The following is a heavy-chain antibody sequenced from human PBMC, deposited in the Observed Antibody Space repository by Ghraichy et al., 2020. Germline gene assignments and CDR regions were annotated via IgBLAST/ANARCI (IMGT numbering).Heavy chain of an antibody. J-gene: IGHJ4*02. V-gene: IGHV3-48*02. Sequence: GVLNISCAASGFTFGSYSMNWVRQAPGKGLEWVSYIGGTTSTIYYADSVKGRFTISRDNAKSSLYLQMDSLRDDDTAVYYCVRDLVLSGTLWHWGQGTLVTVSS. D-gene: IGHD1-20*01. CDR2: IGGTTSTI. CDR1: GFTFGSYS. CDR3: VRDLVLSGTLWH.